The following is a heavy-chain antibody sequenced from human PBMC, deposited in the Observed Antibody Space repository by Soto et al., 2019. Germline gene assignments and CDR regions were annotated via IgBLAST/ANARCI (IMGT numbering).Heavy chain of an antibody. CDR2: INGGGTST. CDR1: GFTFSNFA. CDR3: ARGSTDSYPGSRIFDF. Sequence: GSLRLSCAASGFTFSNFAMNWVRQAPGKGPEWVSLINGGGTSTYYADSVRGRFVISRDNSKKTLYLQMTSLTAEDSAMYYCARGSTDSYPGSRIFDFWGRGTLVTVSS. J-gene: IGHJ4*02. V-gene: IGHV3-23*03. D-gene: IGHD3-10*01.